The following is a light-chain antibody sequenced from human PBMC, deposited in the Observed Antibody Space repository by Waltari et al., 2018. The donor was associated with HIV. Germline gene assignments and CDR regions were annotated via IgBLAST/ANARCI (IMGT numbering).Light chain of an antibody. CDR2: DGT. Sequence: QSVLTPPASVSGAPGHSITISCTGTASDFGDYNYVTWYQQLPGKAPKMGIVDGTQRPSGISHRFCGSMSGTTSSLSISGLQDEDEADYYCSAYARNSPWLFGGGTKLTVL. J-gene: IGLJ2*01. CDR3: SAYARNSPWL. V-gene: IGLV2-14*03. CDR1: ASDFGDYNY.